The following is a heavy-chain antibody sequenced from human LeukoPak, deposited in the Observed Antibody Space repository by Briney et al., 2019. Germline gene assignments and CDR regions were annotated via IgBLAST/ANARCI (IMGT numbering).Heavy chain of an antibody. CDR3: AKDRREVGATPTDC. CDR2: VSGSGRST. D-gene: IGHD1-26*01. Sequence: AGGSLRLSCAASGFTFSSYAMSWVRQAPGKGLEWVSTVSGSGRSTWNADSVKGRFTISRDNSKNTLYLQMNSLRAEDTAIYYCAKDRREVGATPTDCWGQGTLVTVSS. J-gene: IGHJ4*02. V-gene: IGHV3-23*01. CDR1: GFTFSSYA.